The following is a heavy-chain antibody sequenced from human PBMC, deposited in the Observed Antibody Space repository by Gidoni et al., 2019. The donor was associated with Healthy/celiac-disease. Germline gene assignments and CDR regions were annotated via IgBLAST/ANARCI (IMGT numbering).Heavy chain of an antibody. Sequence: SSYGMHWVRQAPGKGLEWVAVIWYDGSNKYYADSVKGRFTISRDNSKNTLYLQMNSLRAEDTAVYYCARDVQLWYGGFDYWGQGTLVTVSS. D-gene: IGHD5-18*01. V-gene: IGHV3-33*01. CDR3: ARDVQLWYGGFDY. J-gene: IGHJ4*02. CDR1: SSYG. CDR2: IWYDGSNK.